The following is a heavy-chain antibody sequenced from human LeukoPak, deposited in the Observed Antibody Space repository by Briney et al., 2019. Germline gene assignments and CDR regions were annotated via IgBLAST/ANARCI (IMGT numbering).Heavy chain of an antibody. D-gene: IGHD6-19*01. Sequence: ASVKVSFEASGYSFTSYYIHWVRQTPGQGLEWLGIINPAGGTTSYAPRFQDRFTMTSDTSTNTVYMELSSLRSEDTAVYYCARDLISSSGWDFDYWGQGTLVSVST. V-gene: IGHV1-46*01. J-gene: IGHJ4*02. CDR2: INPAGGTT. CDR3: ARDLISSSGWDFDY. CDR1: GYSFTSYY.